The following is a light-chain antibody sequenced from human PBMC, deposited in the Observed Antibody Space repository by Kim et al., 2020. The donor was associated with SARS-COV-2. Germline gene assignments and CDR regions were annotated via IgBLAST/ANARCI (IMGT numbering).Light chain of an antibody. CDR2: NVV. CDR3: SSYTSGSTHVV. Sequence: SITISCPGTSSDIGGYDYVSWYQQHPGKAPKLMIYNVVSRPSGVSNRFSGSKSGNTASLTISGLQAEDEADYYCSSYTSGSTHVVFGGGTQLTVL. V-gene: IGLV2-14*03. CDR1: SSDIGGYDY. J-gene: IGLJ2*01.